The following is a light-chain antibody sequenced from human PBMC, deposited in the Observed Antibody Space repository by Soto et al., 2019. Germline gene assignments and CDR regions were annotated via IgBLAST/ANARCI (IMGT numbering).Light chain of an antibody. J-gene: IGLJ1*01. Sequence: QSALTQPASVSGSPGQSITISCTGTSIGVGGYNYVSWYQQHPGKAPKLMIYEVSNRPSGVSNRFSGSKSGNTASLTISGLQAEDEADYYCSSYTSSSTLVFGTGTKLTAL. CDR3: SSYTSSSTLV. CDR2: EVS. V-gene: IGLV2-14*01. CDR1: SIGVGGYNY.